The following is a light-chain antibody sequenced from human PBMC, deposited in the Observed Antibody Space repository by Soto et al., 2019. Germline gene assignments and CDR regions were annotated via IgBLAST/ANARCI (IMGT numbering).Light chain of an antibody. CDR2: EVN. CDR1: SSDVGGYKY. J-gene: IGLJ1*01. CDR3: SSYAGINNLGV. V-gene: IGLV2-8*01. Sequence: QSVLTQPPSASGSPGQSVTISCTGTSSDVGGYKYVSWYQQHPGKAPKLMIFEVNKRPSGVPDRFSGSKSGNTASLPVSGFQAEDEADYYCSSYAGINNLGVFGTGTKLTVL.